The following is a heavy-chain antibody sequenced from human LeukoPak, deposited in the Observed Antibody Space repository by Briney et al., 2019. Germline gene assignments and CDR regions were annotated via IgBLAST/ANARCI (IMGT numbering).Heavy chain of an antibody. CDR3: ARAYYYGSGSPTMAFDY. V-gene: IGHV4-34*01. Sequence: PSETLSLTCAVYGGSFSGYYWSWIRQPPGKGLEWIGEINHSGSTNYNPSLKSRVTISVDTSKNQFSLKLSSVTAADTAVYYCARAYYYGSGSPTMAFDYWGQGTLVTVSS. CDR1: GGSFSGYY. J-gene: IGHJ4*02. D-gene: IGHD3-10*01. CDR2: INHSGST.